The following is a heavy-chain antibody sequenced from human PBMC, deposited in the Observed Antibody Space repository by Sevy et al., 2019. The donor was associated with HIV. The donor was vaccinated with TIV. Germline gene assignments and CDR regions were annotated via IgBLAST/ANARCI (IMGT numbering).Heavy chain of an antibody. CDR1: GYTFTSYG. Sequence: ASVKVSCKASGYTFTSYGISWVRQAPGQGLEWMGWISAYNGNTNYAQKLRGRVTMTTDTSTSTAYMELRSLRSDDTAVYYCARDTIPITMIVVAPGGDAFDIWGQGTMVTVSS. V-gene: IGHV1-18*04. CDR3: ARDTIPITMIVVAPGGDAFDI. CDR2: ISAYNGNT. J-gene: IGHJ3*02. D-gene: IGHD3-22*01.